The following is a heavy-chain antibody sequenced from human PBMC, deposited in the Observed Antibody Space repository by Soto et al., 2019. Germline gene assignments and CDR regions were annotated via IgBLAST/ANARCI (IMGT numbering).Heavy chain of an antibody. CDR2: IYATGTT. D-gene: IGHD1-1*01. V-gene: IGHV4-4*07. Sequence: SETLSLTCIVSGASISGFYWSWIRKSAGKGLEWIGRIYATGTTDYNPSLKSRVMMSVDTSKKQFSLKLRSVTAADTAVYYCVRDGTKTLRDWFDPWGQGISVTVSS. J-gene: IGHJ5*02. CDR1: GASISGFY. CDR3: VRDGTKTLRDWFDP.